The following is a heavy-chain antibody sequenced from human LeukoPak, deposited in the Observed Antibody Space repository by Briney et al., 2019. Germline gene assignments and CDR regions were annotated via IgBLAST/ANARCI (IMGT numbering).Heavy chain of an antibody. D-gene: IGHD6-25*01. CDR3: ARSGSAYYYYYMDV. Sequence: SETLSLTCAVYGGSFSGYYWGWIRQPPGRGLEWIGSLYHSGSPYYNPSLKSRVTMSVDTSKNQFSLKLSSVTAADTAVYYCARSGSAYYYYYMDVWGKGTTVTVSS. J-gene: IGHJ6*03. V-gene: IGHV4-38-2*01. CDR2: LYHSGSP. CDR1: GGSFSGYY.